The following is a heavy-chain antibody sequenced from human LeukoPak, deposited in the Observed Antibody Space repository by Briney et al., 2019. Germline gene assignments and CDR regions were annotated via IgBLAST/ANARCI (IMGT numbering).Heavy chain of an antibody. V-gene: IGHV3-11*01. Sequence: GGSLRLSCAASGFTFSDYYMSWIRQAPGKGPEWISYISNSGSTTYYADSVKGRFTFSRDNAKNSLFLQMNSLRAEDTAVYYCARLAPYYGTGIIWGQGTLVTVSS. J-gene: IGHJ4*02. D-gene: IGHD3-10*01. CDR2: ISNSGSTT. CDR1: GFTFSDYY. CDR3: ARLAPYYGTGII.